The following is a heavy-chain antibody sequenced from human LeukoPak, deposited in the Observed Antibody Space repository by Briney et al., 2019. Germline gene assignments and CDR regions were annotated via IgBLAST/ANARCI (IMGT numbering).Heavy chain of an antibody. J-gene: IGHJ4*02. Sequence: GGSLRLSCAASGFNFRDYAMDWVRQAPGKRLEWVAVIGDSADTTYYADSVKGRFTISRDNSKNVLYLQMNSLRAEDSAVYYCAKDPLTYYYDSSGYYPDYWGQGTLVTVSS. CDR2: IGDSADTT. CDR3: AKDPLTYYYDSSGYYPDY. D-gene: IGHD3-22*01. CDR1: GFNFRDYA. V-gene: IGHV3-23*01.